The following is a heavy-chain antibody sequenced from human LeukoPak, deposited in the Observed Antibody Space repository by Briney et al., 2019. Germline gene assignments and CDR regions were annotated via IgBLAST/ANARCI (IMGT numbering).Heavy chain of an antibody. CDR2: INHSGST. J-gene: IGHJ2*01. CDR3: ARRPYYGDYATPYWYFDL. CDR1: GGSFSGYY. V-gene: IGHV4-34*01. D-gene: IGHD4-17*01. Sequence: PSETLSLTCAVYGGSFSGYYWSWIRQPPGKGLEWIGEINHSGSTNYNPSLKSRVTISVDTSKNQFSLKLSSVTAADTAVYYCARRPYYGDYATPYWYFDLWGRDTLVTVSS.